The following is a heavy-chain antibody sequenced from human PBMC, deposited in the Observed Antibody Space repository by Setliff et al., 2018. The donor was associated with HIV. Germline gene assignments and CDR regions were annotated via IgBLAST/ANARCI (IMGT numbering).Heavy chain of an antibody. D-gene: IGHD6-13*01. CDR3: ARAYPIEQQLVYGPFDY. CDR2: IIPIFGTA. V-gene: IGHV1-69*05. J-gene: IGHJ4*02. Sequence: SMKVSCKASGGTFSSYAISWVRQAPGQGLEWMGGIIPIFGTANYAQKFQGRVTITTDESTSTAYMELSSLRSEDTAVYYCARAYPIEQQLVYGPFDYWGQGTLVTSPQ. CDR1: GGTFSSYA.